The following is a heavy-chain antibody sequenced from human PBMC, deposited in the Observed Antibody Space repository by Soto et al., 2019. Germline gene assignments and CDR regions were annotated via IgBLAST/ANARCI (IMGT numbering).Heavy chain of an antibody. Sequence: QVQLVQSGAEVKKPGSSVKVSCKASGGTFSSYTISWVRQAPGQGLEWMGRIIPILGIANYAQKFQGRVTITADKSTSTAYMELSSLRSEDTAVYYCARELRFLEWLPPYYRDVWGKGTTVTVSS. CDR3: ARELRFLEWLPPYYRDV. D-gene: IGHD3-3*01. V-gene: IGHV1-69*02. CDR1: GGTFSSYT. J-gene: IGHJ6*03. CDR2: IIPILGIA.